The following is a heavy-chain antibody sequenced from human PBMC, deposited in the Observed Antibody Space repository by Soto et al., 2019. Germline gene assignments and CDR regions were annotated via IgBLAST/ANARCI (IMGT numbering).Heavy chain of an antibody. Sequence: PGGSLRLSCAASGFTFSTYSMNWVRQAPGKGLEWVSYISSSSSTIFYTDSVKGRFTVSRDNAKDSLYLQMNSLRAEDTAIYYCARGSAFIGLDYWGQGTPVTAPQ. CDR1: GFTFSTYS. V-gene: IGHV3-48*01. J-gene: IGHJ4*02. CDR2: ISSSSSTI. D-gene: IGHD1-26*01. CDR3: ARGSAFIGLDY.